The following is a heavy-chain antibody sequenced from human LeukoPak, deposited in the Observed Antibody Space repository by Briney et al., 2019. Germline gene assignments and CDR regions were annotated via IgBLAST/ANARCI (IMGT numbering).Heavy chain of an antibody. CDR2: INHSGST. Sequence: SETLSLTCAVYGGSFSGYYWSWIRQPPGKGLEWIGEINHSGSTNYNPSLKGRVTISVDTSKNQFSLKLSSVTAADTAVYYCARDWVVTMVRGNPQSGDYWGQGTLVTVSS. CDR1: GGSFSGYY. D-gene: IGHD3-10*01. V-gene: IGHV4-34*01. CDR3: ARDWVVTMVRGNPQSGDY. J-gene: IGHJ4*02.